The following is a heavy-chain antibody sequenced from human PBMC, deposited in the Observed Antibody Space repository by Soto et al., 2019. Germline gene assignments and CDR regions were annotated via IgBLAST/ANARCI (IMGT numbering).Heavy chain of an antibody. CDR1: GDYITGDNW. CDR2: IHHSGAT. Sequence: PSETLSLTCAVSGDYITGDNWWSWVRQPPGKGLEWIGEIHHSGATNYNPSLKSRVTISVDKSKNQFSLKLNSVTAADTAMFYCATQGFYRMGVWGRGTTVTVSS. V-gene: IGHV4-4*02. J-gene: IGHJ6*02. CDR3: ATQGFYRMGV.